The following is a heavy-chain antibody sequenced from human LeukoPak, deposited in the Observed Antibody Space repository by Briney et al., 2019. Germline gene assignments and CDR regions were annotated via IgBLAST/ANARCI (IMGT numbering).Heavy chain of an antibody. CDR2: IRSSGSTR. CDR1: GFTFSSFE. D-gene: IGHD5-18*01. Sequence: GGSLRLSCAASGFTFSSFEMNWVRQAPGKGLEWVSHIRSSGSTRYYADSVKGRFTISRDNAKNSLYLQMNSLRAEDTGVYYCARDGYSYGFFDYWGQGILVTVSS. V-gene: IGHV3-48*03. CDR3: ARDGYSYGFFDY. J-gene: IGHJ4*02.